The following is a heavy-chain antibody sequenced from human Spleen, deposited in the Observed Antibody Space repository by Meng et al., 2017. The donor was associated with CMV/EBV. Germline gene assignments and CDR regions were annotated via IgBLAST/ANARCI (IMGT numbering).Heavy chain of an antibody. CDR1: GGSISSYY. CDR3: ARGIMVRGVIITDAFDI. CDR2: IYYSGST. Sequence: SETLSLTCTVSGGSISSYYWSWIRQPPGKGLEWIGYIYYSGSTNYNPSLKSRVTISVDTSKNQFSLKLSSVTAADTAVYYCARGIMVRGVIITDAFDIWGQGTMVTVSS. J-gene: IGHJ3*02. V-gene: IGHV4-59*01. D-gene: IGHD3-10*01.